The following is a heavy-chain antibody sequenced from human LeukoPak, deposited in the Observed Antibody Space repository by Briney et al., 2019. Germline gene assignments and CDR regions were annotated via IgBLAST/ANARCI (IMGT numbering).Heavy chain of an antibody. J-gene: IGHJ3*02. CDR1: GYTFTSYD. CDR2: MNPNSGNT. CDR3: ASLAGGNSESSDAFDI. V-gene: IGHV1-8*02. D-gene: IGHD4-23*01. Sequence: GASVKVSCKASGYTFTSYDINWVRQATGQGLEWMGWMNPNSGNTGYAQKFQGRVTMTRDMSTSTVYMELSSLRSEDTAVYYCASLAGGNSESSDAFDIWGQGTMVTVSS.